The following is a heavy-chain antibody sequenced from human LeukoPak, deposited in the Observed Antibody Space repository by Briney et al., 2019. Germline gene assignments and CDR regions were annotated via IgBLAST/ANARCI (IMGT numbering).Heavy chain of an antibody. CDR1: GYTFTGYY. CDR3: ATGGLWSSSGTLYFDY. CDR2: INPNSGGT. V-gene: IGHV1-2*02. D-gene: IGHD3-22*01. Sequence: WASVTVSCKASGYTFTGYYMHWVRQAPGQGLEWMGWINPNSGGTNYAQKFQGRVTITRDTSISTAYMEMSRLRSDDTAVYYCATGGLWSSSGTLYFDYWGQGTLVTVSS. J-gene: IGHJ4*02.